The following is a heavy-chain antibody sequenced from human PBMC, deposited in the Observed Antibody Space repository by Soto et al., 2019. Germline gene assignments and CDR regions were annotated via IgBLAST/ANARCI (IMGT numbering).Heavy chain of an antibody. V-gene: IGHV3-33*01. D-gene: IGHD1-1*01. J-gene: IGHJ3*02. CDR1: GFTFSNHA. CDR2: IWYDGSNK. Sequence: AGESLKISCAASGFTFSNHAMHWVRQAPGKGLEWVAVIWYDGSNKYYADSVKGRSTISRDKSKNTLYLQMNSLGAEDTAVYYCARSRDGYNYDAFDIWGQGTMVTVSS. CDR3: ARSRDGYNYDAFDI.